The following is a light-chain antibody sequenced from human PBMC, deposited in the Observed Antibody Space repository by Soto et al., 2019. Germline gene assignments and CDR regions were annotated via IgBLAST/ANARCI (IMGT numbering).Light chain of an antibody. Sequence: QSVLTQPPSVSGTPGQRITISCSGSLSNIESHTVNWYQQVPGTAPKLLIVTNNQRPSGVPDRFSGSKSGASASLAISGLQPEDEATYYCATWDDSRKGVFGTGTKLTV. V-gene: IGLV1-44*01. CDR2: TNN. CDR3: ATWDDSRKGV. CDR1: LSNIESHT. J-gene: IGLJ1*01.